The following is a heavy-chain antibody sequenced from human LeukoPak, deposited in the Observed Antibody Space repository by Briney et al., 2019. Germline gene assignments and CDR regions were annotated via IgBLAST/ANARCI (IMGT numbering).Heavy chain of an antibody. D-gene: IGHD3-10*01. Sequence: PSETLSLTCTVSGGSISSYYWSWIRQPPGKGLEWIGYIYYSGSTNYNPSLKSRVTMSVDTSKNQFSLKLSSVTAADTAVYYCASAPMVFGPHYFDYWGQGTLVTVSS. V-gene: IGHV4-59*12. CDR2: IYYSGST. CDR1: GGSISSYY. CDR3: ASAPMVFGPHYFDY. J-gene: IGHJ4*02.